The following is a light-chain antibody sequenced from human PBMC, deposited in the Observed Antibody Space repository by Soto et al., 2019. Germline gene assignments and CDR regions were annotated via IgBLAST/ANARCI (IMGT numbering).Light chain of an antibody. J-gene: IGLJ3*02. CDR3: TSYTTTSTT. CDR1: SSDIGSYPY. CDR2: EVT. Sequence: QSALTQPASVSGSPGQSTTISCTGSSSDIGSYPYVAWYQHHPGKVPKLIIYEVTHRPSGVSSRFSGSKSGNTASLTISGLQAEDEADYYCTSYTTTSTTFGGGTKVTVL. V-gene: IGLV2-14*01.